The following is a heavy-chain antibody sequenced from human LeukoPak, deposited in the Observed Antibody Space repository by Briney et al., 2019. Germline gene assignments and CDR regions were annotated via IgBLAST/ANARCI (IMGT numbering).Heavy chain of an antibody. CDR1: GGSISSSSYY. CDR3: ARRYYYGSGSYS. V-gene: IGHV4-39*01. J-gene: IGHJ4*02. CDR2: IYYSGST. D-gene: IGHD3-10*01. Sequence: PSETLSLTCTVSGGSISSSSYYWGWLRQPPGKGLEWIGSIYYSGSTYYNPSLKSRVTISVDTSKNQFSLKLSSVTAADTAVYYCARRYYYGSGSYSWGQGTLVTVSS.